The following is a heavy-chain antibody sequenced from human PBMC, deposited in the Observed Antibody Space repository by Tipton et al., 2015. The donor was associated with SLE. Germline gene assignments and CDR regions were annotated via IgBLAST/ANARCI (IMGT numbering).Heavy chain of an antibody. Sequence: TLSLTCTVSGGSIRSGYFWGWLRQHPEKGLEWIGYIDYSGNTYYNPSLKSRLTISLDTSKNQFSLKLSSWTAADTAVYYCARSRDKATDSFDVWGQGTMVTVSS. J-gene: IGHJ3*01. CDR3: ARSRDKATDSFDV. D-gene: IGHD5-24*01. CDR1: GGSIRSGYF. CDR2: IDYSGNT. V-gene: IGHV4-31*03.